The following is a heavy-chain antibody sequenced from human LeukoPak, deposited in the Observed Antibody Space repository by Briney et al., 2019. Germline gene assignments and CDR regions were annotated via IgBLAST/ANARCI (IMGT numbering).Heavy chain of an antibody. CDR1: GFTFSSYA. V-gene: IGHV3-23*01. J-gene: IGHJ3*02. Sequence: GGSLRLSCVASGFTFSSYAMSWVRQAPGKGLEWVSAISGSGGSTYYADSVKGRFTISRDNSKNTLYLQMNSLRAEDTAVYYCAKDTSRYYYDSSGYYDAFDIWGQGTMVTVSS. CDR2: ISGSGGST. CDR3: AKDTSRYYYDSSGYYDAFDI. D-gene: IGHD3-22*01.